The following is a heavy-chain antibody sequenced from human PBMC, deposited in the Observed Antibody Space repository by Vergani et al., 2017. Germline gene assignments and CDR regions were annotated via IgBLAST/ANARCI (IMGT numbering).Heavy chain of an antibody. CDR2: INPNSGGT. CDR1: GYTLNTYG. V-gene: IGHV1-2*02. Sequence: QVQLVQSGPEVKKPGASVKVSCKASGYTLNTYGISWVRQAPGQGLEWMGWINPNSGGTNYAQKFQGRVTMTRDTSISTAYMELSRLRSDDTAVYYCARVEVVPAAKFDYWGQGTLVTVSS. CDR3: ARVEVVPAAKFDY. J-gene: IGHJ4*02. D-gene: IGHD2-2*01.